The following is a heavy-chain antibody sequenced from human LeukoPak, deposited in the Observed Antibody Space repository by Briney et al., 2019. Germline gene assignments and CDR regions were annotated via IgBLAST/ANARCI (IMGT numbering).Heavy chain of an antibody. CDR2: IYSGGST. CDR3: ARSPEGCSGGSCYNPPDY. Sequence: PGGSLRLSCAASGFTVSSNYMSWVRQAPGKGLEWVSVIYSGGSTYYADSVKGRFTISRGNSKNTLYLQMNSLRAEDTAVYYCARSPEGCSGGSCYNPPDYWGQGALVTVSS. J-gene: IGHJ4*02. D-gene: IGHD2-15*01. V-gene: IGHV3-66*01. CDR1: GFTVSSNY.